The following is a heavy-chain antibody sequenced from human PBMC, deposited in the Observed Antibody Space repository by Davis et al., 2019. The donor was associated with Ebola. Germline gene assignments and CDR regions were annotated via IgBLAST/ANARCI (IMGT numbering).Heavy chain of an antibody. V-gene: IGHV1-18*01. CDR3: ARDRYNWNDFDY. J-gene: IGHJ4*02. CDR1: GYTFTRYG. D-gene: IGHD1-20*01. CDR2: IIPILGIA. Sequence: ASVKVSCKASGYTFTRYGITWVRQAPGQGLEWMGRIIPILGIANYAQKFQGRVTVTTDTSTSTAYMELRSLRSDDTAMYYCARDRYNWNDFDYWGQGTLVTVSS.